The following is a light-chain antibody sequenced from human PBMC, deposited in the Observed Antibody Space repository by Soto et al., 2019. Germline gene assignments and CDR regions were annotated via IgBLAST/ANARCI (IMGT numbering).Light chain of an antibody. Sequence: QSALTQPRSVSGSPEQSVTISCTGTSSDVGAYNCVSWYQHHPGKAPKLMIYDVSKRPSGVPDRFSGSKSGNTASLTISGLQAEDEGDYYCCSYAGSFTHVVFGGGTKLTVL. J-gene: IGLJ2*01. CDR3: CSYAGSFTHVV. CDR2: DVS. V-gene: IGLV2-11*01. CDR1: SSDVGAYNC.